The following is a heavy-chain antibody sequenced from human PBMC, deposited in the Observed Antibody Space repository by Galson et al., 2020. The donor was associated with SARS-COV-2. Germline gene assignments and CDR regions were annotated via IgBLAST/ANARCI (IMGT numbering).Heavy chain of an antibody. Sequence: SETLSLTCTVSSGSISSSSYYWGWIRQPPGKGLEWIGSIYYSGSTYYNPSLKSRVTISVDTSKNQFSLKLSSVTAADTAVYYCARLFRLYCSGGSCYYHGRVDYWGQGTLVTVSS. CDR3: ARLFRLYCSGGSCYYHGRVDY. D-gene: IGHD2-15*01. J-gene: IGHJ4*02. CDR1: SGSISSSSYY. V-gene: IGHV4-39*01. CDR2: IYYSGST.